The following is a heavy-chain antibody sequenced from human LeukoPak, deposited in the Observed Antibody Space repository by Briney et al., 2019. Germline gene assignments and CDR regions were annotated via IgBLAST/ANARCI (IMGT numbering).Heavy chain of an antibody. J-gene: IGHJ4*02. Sequence: SETLSLTCTVSGVSISSSNSYWGWIRQPPGKGLEWIGSIYYSGSTYYNPSLKSRVTISVDTSKNQFSLKLSSVTAADTAVYYCARAYYDSSPMIYYFDYWGQGTLVTVSS. CDR3: ARAYYDSSPMIYYFDY. D-gene: IGHD3-22*01. CDR1: GVSISSSNSY. CDR2: IYYSGST. V-gene: IGHV4-39*07.